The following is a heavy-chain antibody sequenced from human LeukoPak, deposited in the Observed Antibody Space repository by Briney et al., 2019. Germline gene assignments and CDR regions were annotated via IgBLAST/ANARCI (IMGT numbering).Heavy chain of an antibody. D-gene: IGHD6-13*01. Sequence: SETLSLTCAVSGGSISSGGYSWSWIRQPPGKGLEWIGYIYHSGSTYYNPSLKSRVTISVDTSKNQFSLKLSSVTAADTAVYYCARLMYSSSIGGEDFDYWGQGTLVTVSS. CDR1: GGSISSGGYS. CDR3: ARLMYSSSIGGEDFDY. J-gene: IGHJ4*02. CDR2: IYHSGST. V-gene: IGHV4-30-2*01.